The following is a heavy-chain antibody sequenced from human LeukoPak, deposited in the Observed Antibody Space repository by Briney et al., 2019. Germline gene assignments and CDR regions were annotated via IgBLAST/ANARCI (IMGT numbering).Heavy chain of an antibody. J-gene: IGHJ4*02. CDR2: ISDSGGST. Sequence: GGSLRLSCAAPGFTFSHYDMSWVRQAPGKGLEWVSGISDSGGSTFYADSVKGRFTISRDNPKNTLYLQMNSLRADDTAIYYCVKAALALQCLVPFDNWGQGTRVTVSS. CDR3: VKAALALQCLVPFDN. V-gene: IGHV3-23*01. D-gene: IGHD6-19*01. CDR1: GFTFSHYD.